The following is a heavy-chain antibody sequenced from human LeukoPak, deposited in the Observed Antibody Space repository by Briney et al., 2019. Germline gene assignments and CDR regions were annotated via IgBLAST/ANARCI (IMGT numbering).Heavy chain of an antibody. CDR2: IKRDGSEK. Sequence: PGGSLRLSCAASGFTFSSYWMTWVRQAPGKGLEWVANIKRDGSEKHYVDSVKGRFTISRDNAKNSMFLQMNSLRAEDTAVYYCASLLVAGFASVDYCGQGTLVTVSS. D-gene: IGHD6-19*01. CDR1: GFTFSSYW. CDR3: ASLLVAGFASVDY. J-gene: IGHJ4*02. V-gene: IGHV3-7*03.